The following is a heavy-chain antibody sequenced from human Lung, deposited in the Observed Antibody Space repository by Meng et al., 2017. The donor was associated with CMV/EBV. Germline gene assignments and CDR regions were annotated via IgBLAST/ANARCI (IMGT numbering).Heavy chain of an antibody. CDR2: ISWNSGNI. CDR1: GFTFDDYG. V-gene: IGHV3-9*01. CDR3: AKDIDPDSSGYLDY. Sequence: GGSXRLXCAASGFTFDDYGMNWVRQAPGKGLEWVSGISWNSGNILYADSVKGRFTISRDNAKNSLYLQMNSLRAEDTALYYCAKDIDPDSSGYLDYWGQGTLVTVSS. J-gene: IGHJ4*02. D-gene: IGHD3-22*01.